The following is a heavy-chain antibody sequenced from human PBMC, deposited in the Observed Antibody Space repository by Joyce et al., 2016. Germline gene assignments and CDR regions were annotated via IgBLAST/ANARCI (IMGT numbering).Heavy chain of an antibody. V-gene: IGHV4-30-2*01. CDR1: GASVSSGGYS. J-gene: IGHJ4*02. D-gene: IGHD3-10*01. CDR3: ASGFNFKGRSFFDY. Sequence: QLQLQESGSGLVKPSQTLSLTCAVSGASVSSGGYSWIWIRQPPGKGLEWIGYIYHNESTYYNPSLKSRVTISVDRSKNQFSLKLASVTAADTAVYYCASGFNFKGRSFFDYWGQGALVTVSS. CDR2: IYHNEST.